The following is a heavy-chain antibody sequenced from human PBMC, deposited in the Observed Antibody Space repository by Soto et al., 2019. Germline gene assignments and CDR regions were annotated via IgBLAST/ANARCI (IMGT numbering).Heavy chain of an antibody. J-gene: IGHJ4*02. CDR1: GGTFSSYA. D-gene: IGHD6-19*01. CDR3: ARDSSGWYYFDY. V-gene: IGHV1-69*13. Sequence: SVKVSCKASGGTFSSYAISWVRQAPGQGLEWMGGIIPIFGTANYAQKFQGRVTITADESTSTAYMELSSLRSEDTAVYYCARDSSGWYYFDYWGQGTLVTVSS. CDR2: IIPIFGTA.